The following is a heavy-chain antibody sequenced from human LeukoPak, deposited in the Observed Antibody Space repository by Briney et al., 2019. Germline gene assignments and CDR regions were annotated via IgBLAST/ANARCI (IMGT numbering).Heavy chain of an antibody. CDR3: ATIRIAGGWGAYYFDY. J-gene: IGHJ4*02. D-gene: IGHD6-13*01. CDR1: GYTFTSYY. V-gene: IGHV1-46*01. Sequence: ASVKVSCKASGYTFTSYYMHWVRQAPGQGLEWMGIINPSGGSTSYAQKFQGRVTMTRDMSTSTVYMELSRLRSDDTAVYYCATIRIAGGWGAYYFDYWGQGTLVTVSS. CDR2: INPSGGST.